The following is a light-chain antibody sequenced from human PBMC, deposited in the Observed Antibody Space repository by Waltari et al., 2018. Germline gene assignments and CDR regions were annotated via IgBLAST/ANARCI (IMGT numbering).Light chain of an antibody. V-gene: IGKV1-5*03. Sequence: DIQMTQSPYTLSASVGDSVPITCRASQSISSWLAWYQQKPGKAPKLLIAKSSSLESGVPSRFSGSGSGTEFTLTISSLQPEDCATYYCQQYNTYSGTFGQGTKVEIK. CDR3: QQYNTYSGT. CDR1: QSISSW. CDR2: KSS. J-gene: IGKJ1*01.